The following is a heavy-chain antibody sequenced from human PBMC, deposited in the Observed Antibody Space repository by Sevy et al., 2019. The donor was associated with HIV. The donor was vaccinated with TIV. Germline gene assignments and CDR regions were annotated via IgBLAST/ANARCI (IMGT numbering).Heavy chain of an antibody. CDR3: GKDRSGSQSFDY. D-gene: IGHD1-26*01. V-gene: IGHV3-9*01. J-gene: IGHJ4*02. Sequence: GGSLRLSCVASGFTFDDYTMNWVRQAPGKGLEWVSGISWSSGNIAYADSVEGRFTISRDNAKNSLYLQMNSLRIEDTALYYCGKDRSGSQSFDYWGQGTLVTVSS. CDR2: ISWSSGNI. CDR1: GFTFDDYT.